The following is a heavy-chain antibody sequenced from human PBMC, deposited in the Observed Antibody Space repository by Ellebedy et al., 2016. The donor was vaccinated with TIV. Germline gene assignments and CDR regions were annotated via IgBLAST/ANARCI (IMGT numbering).Heavy chain of an antibody. D-gene: IGHD3-10*01. J-gene: IGHJ6*02. CDR1: GFTFSSYV. Sequence: GGSLRLXXAASGFTFSSYVMHWVRQAPGKGLEWVAVIWYDGSNTYYADSVKGRFTISRDNSKNTLYLQMNSLRAEDTAVYYCARDLVTMVRGVYMDVWGQGTTVTVSS. CDR3: ARDLVTMVRGVYMDV. CDR2: IWYDGSNT. V-gene: IGHV3-33*01.